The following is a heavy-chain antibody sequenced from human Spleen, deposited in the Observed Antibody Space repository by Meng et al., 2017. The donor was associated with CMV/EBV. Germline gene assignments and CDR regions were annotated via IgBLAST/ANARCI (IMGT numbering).Heavy chain of an antibody. CDR2: TYYSGST. CDR3: ARVSDWSGYFGVDY. V-gene: IGHV4-59*01. J-gene: IGHJ4*02. D-gene: IGHD3-3*01. CDR1: GGSFRGYY. Sequence: SETLSLSCAVYGGSFRGYYWSWIRQPPGKGLEWIGYTYYSGSTNYNPSLKSRVTISVDTSKNQFSLKLSSVTAADTAVYYCARVSDWSGYFGVDYWGQGTLVTVSS.